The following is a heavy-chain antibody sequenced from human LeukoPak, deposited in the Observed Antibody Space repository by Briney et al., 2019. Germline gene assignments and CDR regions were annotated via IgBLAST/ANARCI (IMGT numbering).Heavy chain of an antibody. CDR1: GGSISSYY. D-gene: IGHD3-22*01. Sequence: SETLSLTCTVSGGSISSYYWSWIRQPPGKGLEWNGYIYYSGSTNYNPSLKSRVTISVDTSKNQFSLKLSSVTAADTAVYYCARETYYYDSSAGAWFDPWGQGTLVTVSS. CDR3: ARETYYYDSSAGAWFDP. J-gene: IGHJ5*02. CDR2: IYYSGST. V-gene: IGHV4-59*01.